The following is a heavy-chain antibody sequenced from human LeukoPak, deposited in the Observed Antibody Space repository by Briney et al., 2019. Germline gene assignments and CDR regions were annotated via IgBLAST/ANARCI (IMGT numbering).Heavy chain of an antibody. CDR2: ISTRSSYI. Sequence: GGSLRLSCAASGFTFSSYSMNWVRQAPGKGLEWVSIISTRSSYIEYADSVKGRFTVSRDNAKNSLYLQINSLRAEDTAVYYCARVRLITAFNDAFDIWGQGTMVTVPS. CDR1: GFTFSSYS. D-gene: IGHD3-22*01. CDR3: ARVRLITAFNDAFDI. V-gene: IGHV3-21*01. J-gene: IGHJ3*02.